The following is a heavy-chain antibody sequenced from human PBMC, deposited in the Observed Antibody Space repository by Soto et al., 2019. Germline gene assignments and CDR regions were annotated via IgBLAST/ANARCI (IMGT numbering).Heavy chain of an antibody. CDR3: ARGDREDILVVVGGPPGEYRIDI. J-gene: IGHJ6*02. CDR1: EFTFRDYA. Sequence: QVQLVESGGGVVQPGGSLRLSCADSEFTFRDYAMHWVRHAPGKGLECLAVIAYDGSNAFYRDSVKGRFTISRDNSKNTLYLHMNSLRSEDTGVYYCARGDREDILVVVGGPPGEYRIDIWGQGTTVTVSS. V-gene: IGHV3-30-3*01. CDR2: IAYDGSNA. D-gene: IGHD2-15*01.